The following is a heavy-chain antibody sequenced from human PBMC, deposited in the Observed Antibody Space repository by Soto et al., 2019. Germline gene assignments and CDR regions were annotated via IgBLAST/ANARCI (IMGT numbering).Heavy chain of an antibody. CDR3: GCRVEAISYAYYGMDV. D-gene: IGHD3-22*01. CDR1: GGSVRSNNW. CDR2: IHHREST. Sequence: KPSETLSLTCAVSGGSVRSNNWWFWVRQPPGKGLEWIGEIHHRESTNLNPSLKSRVTISVDRSKNEFSLKVKSVTAADTAVYYCGCRVEAISYAYYGMDVCGQGTTVTFYS. J-gene: IGHJ6*02. V-gene: IGHV4-4*02.